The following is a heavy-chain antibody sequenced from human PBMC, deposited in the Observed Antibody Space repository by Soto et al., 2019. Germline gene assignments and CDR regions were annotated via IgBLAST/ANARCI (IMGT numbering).Heavy chain of an antibody. D-gene: IGHD6-6*01. CDR1: GYTFTSYA. V-gene: IGHV1-3*05. CDR2: INAGNGNT. CDR3: ARDLAARDYYYYGMDV. Sequence: QVQLVQSGAEEKKPGASVKVSCKASGYTFTSYAMHWVRQAPGQRLEWMGWINAGNGNTKYSQKFQGRVTITRDTSASTAYMELSSLRSEDTAVYYCARDLAARDYYYYGMDVWGQGTTVTVSS. J-gene: IGHJ6*02.